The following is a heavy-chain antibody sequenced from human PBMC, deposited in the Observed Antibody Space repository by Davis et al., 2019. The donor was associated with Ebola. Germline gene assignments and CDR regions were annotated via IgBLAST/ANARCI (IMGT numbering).Heavy chain of an antibody. CDR2: IYQSGST. CDR3: ARELHNWFDP. D-gene: IGHD3-10*01. Sequence: SETLSLTCTVSGYVITTAYYWGWIRQSPGKGLEWIGSIYQSGSTYYNPSLESRVTMSVDTSKNQFSLKLSSVTAADTAVYYCARELHNWFDPWGQGTLVTVSS. J-gene: IGHJ5*02. CDR1: GYVITTAYY. V-gene: IGHV4-38-2*02.